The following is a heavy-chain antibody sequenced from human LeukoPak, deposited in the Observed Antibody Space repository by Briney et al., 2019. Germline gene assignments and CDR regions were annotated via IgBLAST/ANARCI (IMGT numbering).Heavy chain of an antibody. V-gene: IGHV3-15*01. CDR3: TTVMWPNDAFDI. J-gene: IGHJ3*02. Sequence: SGGSLRLSCAASGFSFSSYPMHWARQAPGKGLEWVGRIKSKTDGGTTDYAAPVKGRFTISRDDSKNTLYLQMNSLKTEDTAVYYCTTVMWPNDAFDIWGQGTMVTVSS. CDR2: IKSKTDGGTT. CDR1: GFSFSSYP. D-gene: IGHD2-21*01.